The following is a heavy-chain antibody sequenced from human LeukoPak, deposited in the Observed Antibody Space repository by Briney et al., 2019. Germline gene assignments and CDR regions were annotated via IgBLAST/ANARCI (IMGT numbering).Heavy chain of an antibody. CDR2: ISGSGGST. V-gene: IGHV3-23*01. Sequence: TGGSLRLSCAASGFTFSSYAMSWVRQAPGKGLEWVSAISGSGGSTYYADSVKGRFTISRDNAKNSLYLQMNSLRAEDTALYYCAKDIGGQLDQARYFQHWGQGTLVTVSS. CDR3: AKDIGGQLDQARYFQH. J-gene: IGHJ1*01. CDR1: GFTFSSYA. D-gene: IGHD6-13*01.